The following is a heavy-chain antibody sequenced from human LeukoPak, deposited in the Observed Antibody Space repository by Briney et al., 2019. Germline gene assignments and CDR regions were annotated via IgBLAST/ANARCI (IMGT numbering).Heavy chain of an antibody. Sequence: GGSLRLSCAASGFTFDDYAMHWVRQAPGKGLEWVSGISWNSGSIGYADSVKGRFTISRDNAKNSLYLQMNSLRAEDTALYYCTRDQTPYYWGQGTLVTVSS. CDR2: ISWNSGSI. CDR3: TRDQTPYY. CDR1: GFTFDDYA. V-gene: IGHV3-9*01. J-gene: IGHJ4*02.